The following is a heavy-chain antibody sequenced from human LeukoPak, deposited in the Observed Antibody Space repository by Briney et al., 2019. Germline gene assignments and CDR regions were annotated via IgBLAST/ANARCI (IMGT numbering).Heavy chain of an antibody. CDR3: ARMVTDYYYYGMDV. J-gene: IGHJ6*02. CDR1: GYTFTSYG. Sequence: ASVKVSCKASGYTFTSYGISWVRQAPGQGLKWMGWISAYNGNTNYAQKLQGRVTMTTDTSTSTAYMELRSLRSDDTAVYYCARMVTDYYYYGMDVWGQGTTVTVSS. V-gene: IGHV1-18*01. D-gene: IGHD5-18*01. CDR2: ISAYNGNT.